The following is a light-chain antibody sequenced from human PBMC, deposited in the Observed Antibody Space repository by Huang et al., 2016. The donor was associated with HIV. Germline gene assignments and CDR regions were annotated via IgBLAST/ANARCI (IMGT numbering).Light chain of an antibody. V-gene: IGKV1-12*01. Sequence: DIKMTQSPSSVSASIGDRVSFTCRASQDVNKWLAWYQQKPGVDPKLLVYASSTLQSEAPSRFRGSGSGTHFTLTINNLQAEDFATYFCQQSVTFPLTFGGGTKVELK. CDR1: QDVNKW. CDR2: ASS. J-gene: IGKJ4*02. CDR3: QQSVTFPLT.